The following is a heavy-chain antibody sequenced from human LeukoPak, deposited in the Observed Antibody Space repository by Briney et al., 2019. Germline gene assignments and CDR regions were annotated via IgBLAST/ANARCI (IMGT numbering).Heavy chain of an antibody. D-gene: IGHD3-22*01. V-gene: IGHV3-66*01. Sequence: PGRSLRLSCAASGFTVSSNYMSWVRQAPGKGLQWLSVIYSGGSTFYADSVKGRFTISRDNSKNTLYLQMNSLRAEDTAVYYCARDSLYYYDSSGFFDYWGQGTLVTVSS. CDR1: GFTVSSNY. J-gene: IGHJ4*02. CDR3: ARDSLYYYDSSGFFDY. CDR2: IYSGGST.